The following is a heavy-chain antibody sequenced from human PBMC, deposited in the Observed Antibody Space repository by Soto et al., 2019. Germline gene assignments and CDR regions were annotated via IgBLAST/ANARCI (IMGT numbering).Heavy chain of an antibody. CDR1: GGSISSGDYY. V-gene: IGHV4-30-4*01. CDR3: ARDMHSGYDWDYYYYGMDV. J-gene: IGHJ6*02. D-gene: IGHD5-12*01. Sequence: PSETLSLTCTVSGGSISSGDYYWSWIRQPPGKGLEWIGYINYSGSTYYNPSLKSRVTISVDTSKNQFSLKLSSVTAADTAVYYCARDMHSGYDWDYYYYGMDVWGQGTTVTVSS. CDR2: INYSGST.